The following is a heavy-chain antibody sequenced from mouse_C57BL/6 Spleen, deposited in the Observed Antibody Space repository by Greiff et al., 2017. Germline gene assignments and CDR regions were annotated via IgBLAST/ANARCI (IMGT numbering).Heavy chain of an antibody. CDR1: GYAFSSYW. CDR3: ARKRYSTVVSMDY. CDR2: IYPGDGDT. J-gene: IGHJ4*01. Sequence: QVQLQQSGAELVKPGASVKISCKASGYAFSSYWMNWVKQRPGKGLEWIGQIYPGDGDTNYNGKFKGKATLTADKSSSTAYMQLSSLTSEDSAVYFCARKRYSTVVSMDYWGQGTSVTVSS. V-gene: IGHV1-80*01. D-gene: IGHD1-1*01.